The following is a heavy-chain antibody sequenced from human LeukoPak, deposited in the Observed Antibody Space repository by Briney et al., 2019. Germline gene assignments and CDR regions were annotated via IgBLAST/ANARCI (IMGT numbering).Heavy chain of an antibody. CDR2: INPSGGST. CDR1: GNIFTSYY. J-gene: IGHJ4*02. D-gene: IGHD5-12*01. V-gene: IGHV1-46*01. CDR3: ARSLDVGGDY. Sequence: GASVKVSCKASGNIFTSYYFHWVRQAPGQGLEWMGIINPSGGSTSYAQKFQGRVTMTRDMSTSTVYMELSSLRSEDTAVYYCARSLDVGGDYWGQGTLVTVSS.